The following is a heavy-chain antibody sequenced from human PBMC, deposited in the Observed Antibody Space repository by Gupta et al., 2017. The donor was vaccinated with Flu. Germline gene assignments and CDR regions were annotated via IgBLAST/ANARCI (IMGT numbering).Heavy chain of an antibody. CDR3: AKERLFGVVVPSYGMDV. V-gene: IGHV3-30*18. D-gene: IGHD3-3*01. J-gene: IGHJ6*02. CDR1: GLTFSTAV. CDR2: MSFDGNKK. Sequence: QGQLVESGGGAVQPGRSLRHSCKASGLTFSTAVMHWVRQGPGKGLEWVAVMSFDGNKKYYADSVKDRFTISRDNSKNTLYLQMNSLRGEDTAVYYCAKERLFGVVVPSYGMDVWGRGTTVTVSS.